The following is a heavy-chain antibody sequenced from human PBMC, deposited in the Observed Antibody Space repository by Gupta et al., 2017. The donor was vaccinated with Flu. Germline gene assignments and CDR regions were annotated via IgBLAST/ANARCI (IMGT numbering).Heavy chain of an antibody. D-gene: IGHD5-12*01. V-gene: IGHV3-33*01. J-gene: IGHJ6*02. CDR3: ARGEAWLPYGMDV. Sequence: RQAPGKGLEWVAVIWYDGSNKNYADSVKGRFTISRDNSKNTLYLQMNSLRAEDTAVYYCARGEAWLPYGMDVWGQGTTVTVSS. CDR2: IWYDGSNK.